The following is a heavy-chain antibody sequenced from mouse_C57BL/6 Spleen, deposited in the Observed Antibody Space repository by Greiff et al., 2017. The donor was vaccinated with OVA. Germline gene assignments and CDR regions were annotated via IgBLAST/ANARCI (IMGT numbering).Heavy chain of an antibody. J-gene: IGHJ4*01. CDR3: ARRNRPYAMDY. CDR1: GYTFTSSW. V-gene: IGHV1-69*01. CDR2: IDPSDSYT. Sequence: VKLQQPGAELVMPGASVKLSCKASGYTFTSSWMHWVKQRPGQGLEWIGEIDPSDSYTNYNQKFKGKSTLTVDKSASTAYMQLSRLTSEDSAVYYCARRNRPYAMDYWGQGTSVTVSS.